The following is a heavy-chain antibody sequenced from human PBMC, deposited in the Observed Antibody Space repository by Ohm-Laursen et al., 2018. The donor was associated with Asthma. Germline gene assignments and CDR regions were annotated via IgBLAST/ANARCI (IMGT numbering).Heavy chain of an antibody. CDR1: GFTSSNYG. CDR3: ARDPSVPLAIGHLWNWFAP. V-gene: IGHV3-30*03. CDR2: ISSDGSNK. D-gene: IGHD2-2*01. Sequence: SLRLSCAATGFTSSNYGFHWVRQAPGKGLEWVAVISSDGSNKFYGDSVKGRFTISRDNSKNTIYLEMNSLSAEDSAVYFCARDPSVPLAIGHLWNWFAPWGQGTRVTVSS. J-gene: IGHJ5*02.